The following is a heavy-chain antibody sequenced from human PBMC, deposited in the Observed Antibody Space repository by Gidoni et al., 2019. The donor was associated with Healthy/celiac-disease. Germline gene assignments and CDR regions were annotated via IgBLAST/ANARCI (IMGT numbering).Heavy chain of an antibody. J-gene: IGHJ5*02. CDR1: GFPFSSYA. V-gene: IGHV3-30-3*01. CDR3: AREKAYSSSGNWFDP. Sequence: QVQLVESGGGVVQPGRSLRLSCSASGFPFSSYAMHWVRQAPGKGLEWVAVISYEGSNKYYADSVKGRFTISRDKSKNTLYLQMNSLRAEDTAVYYCAREKAYSSSGNWFDPWGQGTLVTVSS. D-gene: IGHD6-6*01. CDR2: ISYEGSNK.